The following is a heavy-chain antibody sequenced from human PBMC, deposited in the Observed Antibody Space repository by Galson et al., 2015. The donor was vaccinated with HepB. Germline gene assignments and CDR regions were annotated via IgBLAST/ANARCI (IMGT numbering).Heavy chain of an antibody. J-gene: IGHJ3*02. CDR1: GGTFSSYA. D-gene: IGHD6-6*01. V-gene: IGHV1-69*13. CDR3: ARERNIAARRGAFDI. CDR2: IIPIFGTA. Sequence: SVKVSCKASGGTFSSYAISWVRQAPGQGLEWMGGIIPIFGTANYAQKFQGRVTITADESTSTAYMELSSLRSEDTAVYYCARERNIAARRGAFDIWGQGTMVTVSS.